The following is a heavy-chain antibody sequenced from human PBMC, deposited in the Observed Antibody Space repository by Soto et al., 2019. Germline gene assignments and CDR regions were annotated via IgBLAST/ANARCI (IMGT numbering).Heavy chain of an antibody. CDR3: ARGVIVPAARWFDP. V-gene: IGHV4-4*02. Sequence: PSETLSLTCAVSSGPTSSSNWWSWVRQPPGKGLEWIGEIYHSGSTNYNPSLKSRVTISVDKSKNQFSLKLSSVTAADTAVYYCARGVIVPAARWFDPWGQGTLVTVSS. CDR1: SGPTSSSNW. J-gene: IGHJ5*02. D-gene: IGHD2-2*01. CDR2: IYHSGST.